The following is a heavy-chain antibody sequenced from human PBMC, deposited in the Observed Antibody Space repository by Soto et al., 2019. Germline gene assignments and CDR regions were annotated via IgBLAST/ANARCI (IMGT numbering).Heavy chain of an antibody. CDR3: ARDVPFDYGSDY. V-gene: IGHV3-30-3*01. CDR2: ISYDGSNK. J-gene: IGHJ4*02. Sequence: HPGGSLKLSCAASGFTFSSYAMHWVRQAPGKGLEWVAVISYDGSNKYYADSVKGRFTISRDNSKNTLYLQMNSLRAEDTAVYYCARDVPFDYGSDYWGQGTLVTVSS. CDR1: GFTFSSYA. D-gene: IGHD4-17*01.